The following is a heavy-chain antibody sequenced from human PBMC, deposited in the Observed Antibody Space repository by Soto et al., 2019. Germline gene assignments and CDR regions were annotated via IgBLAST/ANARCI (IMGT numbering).Heavy chain of an antibody. CDR3: ASIVVVTAHDAFDI. D-gene: IGHD2-15*01. CDR1: GFTFSDYY. Sequence: QVQLVESGGGLVKPGGSLRLSCAASGFTFSDYYMSCIRQAPGKGLEWVSYISSSGGTTYYTDSVRGRFTISRDTAKNSLYLQMNGLRAEVTAVYCGASIVVVTAHDAFDIGGQGLMVTVSS. CDR2: ISSSGGTT. J-gene: IGHJ3*02. V-gene: IGHV3-11*01.